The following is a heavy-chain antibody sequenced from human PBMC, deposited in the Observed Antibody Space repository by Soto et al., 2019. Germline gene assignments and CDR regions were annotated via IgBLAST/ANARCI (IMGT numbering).Heavy chain of an antibody. CDR2: IIPIFGTV. V-gene: IGHV1-69*12. J-gene: IGHJ6*02. D-gene: IGHD6-19*01. CDR1: GGTFRTYA. CDR3: AKGAVAGTPTSYYYYGMDV. Sequence: QVQLLQSGAEVKKPGSSVRVSCEASGGTFRTYAISSVRQAPGQGLEWMGEIIPIFGTVNYAQKFQGRVTITADESTTTVYMDLRSLTSEDTAVYYCAKGAVAGTPTSYYYYGMDVWGQGTTVTVSS.